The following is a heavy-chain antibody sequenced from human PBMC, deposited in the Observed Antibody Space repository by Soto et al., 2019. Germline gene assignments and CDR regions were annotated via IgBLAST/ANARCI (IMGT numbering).Heavy chain of an antibody. CDR1: GFTFSSYG. J-gene: IGHJ6*02. D-gene: IGHD3-10*01. V-gene: IGHV3-30*18. CDR2: ISYDGSNK. CDR3: AKDMGPLYGSGSYSTYYYGMDV. Sequence: PGGSLRLSCAASGFTFSSYGMHWVRQAPGKGLEWVAVISYDGSNKYYADSVKGRFTISRDNSKNTLYLQMNSLRAEDTAVYYCAKDMGPLYGSGSYSTYYYGMDVWGQGTTVTVSS.